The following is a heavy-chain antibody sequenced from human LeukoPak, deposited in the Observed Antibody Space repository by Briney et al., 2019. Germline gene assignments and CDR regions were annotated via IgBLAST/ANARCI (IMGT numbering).Heavy chain of an antibody. CDR2: VHYSGST. D-gene: IGHD3-22*01. CDR1: GGSISSGGYY. V-gene: IGHV4-31*03. CDR3: GREVSRGRSGYQIDY. Sequence: SQTLSLTCTVSGGSISSGGYYWSWIRQHPGKGLEWIGCVHYSGSTYYNPSLRSRVTISVDTSKNQFSLKLSSVTAADTAVYYCGREVSRGRSGYQIDYWGPGTLVTVSS. J-gene: IGHJ4*02.